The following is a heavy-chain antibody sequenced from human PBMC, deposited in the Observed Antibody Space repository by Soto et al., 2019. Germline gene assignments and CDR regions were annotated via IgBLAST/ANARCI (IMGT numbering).Heavy chain of an antibody. CDR1: GYTLTELS. D-gene: IGHD2-2*01. Sequence: GASVKVSCKVSGYTLTELSMHWVRQAPGKGLEWMGGFDPEDGETIYAQKFQGRVTMTEDTSTDTAYMELNSLRAEDTAVYYCARVKYGGVPAAMRYYYMDVWGKGTTVTVSS. CDR3: ARVKYGGVPAAMRYYYMDV. V-gene: IGHV1-24*01. CDR2: FDPEDGET. J-gene: IGHJ6*03.